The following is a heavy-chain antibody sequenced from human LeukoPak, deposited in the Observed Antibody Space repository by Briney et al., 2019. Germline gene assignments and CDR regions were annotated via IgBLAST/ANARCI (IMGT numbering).Heavy chain of an antibody. CDR1: GSTFTDYY. V-gene: IGHV1-2*02. CDR2: INPNSGGT. CDR3: ATTYYYDSSGSYPGDY. J-gene: IGHJ4*02. D-gene: IGHD3-22*01. Sequence: GASVKVSCKASGSTFTDYYMHWVRQAPGQGLEWMGWINPNSGGTNYAQKFQGRVTMTRDTSISTAYMELSRLRSDDTAVYYCATTYYYDSSGSYPGDYWGQGTLVTVSS.